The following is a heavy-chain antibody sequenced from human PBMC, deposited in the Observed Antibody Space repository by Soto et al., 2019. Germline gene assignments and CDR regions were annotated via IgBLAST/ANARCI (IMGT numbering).Heavy chain of an antibody. CDR2: IYYSGST. Sequence: SETLSLTCTVSGGSMTGYYWNWIRQSPGKGLEWIGYIYYSGSTNYNPSLKSRVTISADTSKNRFSLNLTSVTAADTAVYYCARFATAAVQRFDYWGQGTLVTVSS. V-gene: IGHV4-59*01. J-gene: IGHJ4*02. CDR1: GGSMTGYY. CDR3: ARFATAAVQRFDY. D-gene: IGHD2-2*01.